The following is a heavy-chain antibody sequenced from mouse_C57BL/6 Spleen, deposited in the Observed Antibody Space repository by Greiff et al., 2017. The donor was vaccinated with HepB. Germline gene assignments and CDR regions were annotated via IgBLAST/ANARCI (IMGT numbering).Heavy chain of an antibody. J-gene: IGHJ2*01. V-gene: IGHV1-50*01. Sequence: QVQLQQPGAELVKPGASVKLSCKASGYTFTSYWMQWVKQRPGQGLEWIGEIDPSDSYTNYNQKFKGKATLTVDTSSSTAYMQLSSLTSEDSAVYYCARYLFDYWGQGTTLTVSS. CDR3: ARYLFDY. D-gene: IGHD5-1*01. CDR1: GYTFTSYW. CDR2: IDPSDSYT.